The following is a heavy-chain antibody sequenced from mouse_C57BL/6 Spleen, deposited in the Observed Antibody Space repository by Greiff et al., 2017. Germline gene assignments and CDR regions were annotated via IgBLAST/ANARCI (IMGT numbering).Heavy chain of an antibody. CDR3: ARSYGSSYDYAMDY. Sequence: QVQLPQSGAETAKPGASVKLSFQASGHTLTCHRVQLVKTRPGQGLEWIEYINPSSGYTKYNQKFKDKATLTADKSSSTAYMQLSSLTYEDSAVYYCARSYGSSYDYAMDYWGQGTSVTVSS. J-gene: IGHJ4*01. D-gene: IGHD1-1*01. CDR1: GHTLTCHR. CDR2: INPSSGYT. V-gene: IGHV1-7*01.